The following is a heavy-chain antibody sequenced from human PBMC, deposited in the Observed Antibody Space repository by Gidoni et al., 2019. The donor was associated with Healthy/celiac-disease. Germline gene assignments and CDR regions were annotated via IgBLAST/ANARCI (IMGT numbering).Heavy chain of an antibody. CDR3: ARVTMVRGRVDY. V-gene: IGHV4-34*01. J-gene: IGHJ4*02. Sequence: QVQLQQCGAGWLKPSETLSLTCAVYDGSFSGYSWSWIRQPPAKGLEWIGESNHRGGTNYNPSLKCRVTISVDTSKNQFSLKLSSVTAADTAVYYCARVTMVRGRVDYWGQGTLVTVSS. CDR1: DGSFSGYS. CDR2: SNHRGGT. D-gene: IGHD3-10*01.